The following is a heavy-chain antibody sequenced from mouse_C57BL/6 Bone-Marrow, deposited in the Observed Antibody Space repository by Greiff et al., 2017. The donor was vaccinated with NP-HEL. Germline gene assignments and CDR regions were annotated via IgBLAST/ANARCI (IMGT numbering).Heavy chain of an antibody. Sequence: QVQLKQSGAELARPGASVKLSCKASGYTFTSYGISWVKQRTGQGLEWIGEIYPRSGNTYYTEKFKGKATLTADKSSSTAYMELRSLTSEDSAVYFCANVDYWGQGTSVTVSS. J-gene: IGHJ4*01. CDR1: GYTFTSYG. CDR3: ANVDY. CDR2: IYPRSGNT. V-gene: IGHV1-81*01.